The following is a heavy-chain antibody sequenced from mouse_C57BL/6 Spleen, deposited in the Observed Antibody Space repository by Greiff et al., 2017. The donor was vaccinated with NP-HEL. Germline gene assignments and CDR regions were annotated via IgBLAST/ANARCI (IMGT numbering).Heavy chain of an antibody. CDR1: GYAFSSYW. CDR3: ARELTGDYFDY. Sequence: VQLQQSGAELVKPGASVKISCKASGYAFSSYWMNWVKQRPGKGLEWIGQIYPGDGDTNYNGKFKGKATLTADKSSSTAYMQLSSLTSEDSAVYFCARELTGDYFDYWGQGTTLTVSS. D-gene: IGHD4-1*01. J-gene: IGHJ2*01. V-gene: IGHV1-80*01. CDR2: IYPGDGDT.